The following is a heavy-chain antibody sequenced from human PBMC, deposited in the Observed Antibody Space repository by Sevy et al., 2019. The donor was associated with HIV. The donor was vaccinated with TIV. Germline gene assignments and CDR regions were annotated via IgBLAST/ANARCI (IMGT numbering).Heavy chain of an antibody. CDR2: FDPEDGEI. J-gene: IGHJ4*02. D-gene: IGHD3-22*01. Sequence: ASVKVSCKVSGYTLTEFSMHWVRQAPGKGLEWMGTFDPEDGEIIYAQKFQGRVTVTEDTSTDTGYMELSSLRSEDTAVYYCATTTDYYENSGSPFDYWGQGTLVTVSS. V-gene: IGHV1-24*01. CDR1: GYTLTEFS. CDR3: ATTTDYYENSGSPFDY.